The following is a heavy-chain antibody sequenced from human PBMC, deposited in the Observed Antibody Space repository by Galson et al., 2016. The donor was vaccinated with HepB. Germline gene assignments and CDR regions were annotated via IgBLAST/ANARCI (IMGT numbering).Heavy chain of an antibody. CDR1: GFTFSSYG. D-gene: IGHD4-17*01. CDR3: AKSGRYYGVDHFDY. CDR2: ISYDGSNK. J-gene: IGHJ4*02. V-gene: IGHV3-30*18. Sequence: SLRLSCAASGFTFSSYGMHWVRQAPGKGLEWVAFISYDGSNKKYADSVKGRFTISRDNSKKTLYLQMNSLRAEDTAVYYCAKSGRYYGVDHFDYWGQGTLVTVSP.